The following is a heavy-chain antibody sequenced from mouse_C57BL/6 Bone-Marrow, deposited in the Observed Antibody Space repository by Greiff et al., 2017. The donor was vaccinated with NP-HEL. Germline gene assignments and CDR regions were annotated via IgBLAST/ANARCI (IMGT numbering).Heavy chain of an antibody. Sequence: QVQLQQPGAELVKPGASVKMSCKASGYTFTSYWITWVKQRPGQGLEWIGDIYPGSGSTNYNEKFKSKATLTVDTSSSTAYLQLSSLTSEDSAVDYCARCYSNDGYYAMDYWGRGTSVTVSS. D-gene: IGHD2-12*01. V-gene: IGHV1-55*01. CDR1: GYTFTSYW. CDR3: ARCYSNDGYYAMDY. CDR2: IYPGSGST. J-gene: IGHJ4*01.